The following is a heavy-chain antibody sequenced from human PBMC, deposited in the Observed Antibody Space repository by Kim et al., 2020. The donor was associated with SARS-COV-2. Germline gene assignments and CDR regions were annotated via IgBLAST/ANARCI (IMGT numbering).Heavy chain of an antibody. CDR3: ARRGMATINSFDY. CDR1: GFTFSSYS. D-gene: IGHD5-12*01. CDR2: ISSSSSYI. J-gene: IGHJ4*02. Sequence: GGSLRLSCAASGFTFSSYSMNWVRQAPGKGLEWVSSISSSSSYIYYADSVKGRFTISRDNAKNSLYLQMNSLRAEDTAVYYCARRGMATINSFDYWGQGTLVTVSS. V-gene: IGHV3-21*01.